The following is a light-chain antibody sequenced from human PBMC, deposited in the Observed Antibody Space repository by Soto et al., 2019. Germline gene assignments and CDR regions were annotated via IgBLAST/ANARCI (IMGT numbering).Light chain of an antibody. CDR2: GAS. CDR1: QSVSSSY. CDR3: QEYGTSRT. Sequence: EIVLTQSPGTLSLSPGERATLSCRASQSVSSSYLAWYQQKPGQAPRLLIYGASSRATDIPDRFSGSRSGTDFTLTISRLEPEDFAVYYCQEYGTSRTFGQGTKVEMK. J-gene: IGKJ1*01. V-gene: IGKV3-20*01.